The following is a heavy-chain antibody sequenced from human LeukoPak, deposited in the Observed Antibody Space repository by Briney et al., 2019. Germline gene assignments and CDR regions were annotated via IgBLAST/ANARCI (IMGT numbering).Heavy chain of an antibody. CDR3: ARALTYSSGWYGFDY. V-gene: IGHV3-13*04. J-gene: IGHJ4*02. CDR2: IGTAGDT. D-gene: IGHD6-19*01. CDR1: GFTFSSYD. Sequence: PGGSLRLSCAASGFTFSSYDMHWVRQATGKGLEWVSAIGTAGDTYYPGSVKGRFTISRENAKNSLYLQMNSLRAGDTAVYYCARALTYSSGWYGFDYWGQGTLVTVSS.